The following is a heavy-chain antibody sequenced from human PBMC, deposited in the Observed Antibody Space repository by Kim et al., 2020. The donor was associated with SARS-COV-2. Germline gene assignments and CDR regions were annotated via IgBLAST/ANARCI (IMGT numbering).Heavy chain of an antibody. CDR3: ARHGGLNMAIFGVVTPGGNWFDP. Sequence: SETLSLTCTVSGGSISSSTYYWGWIRQPPGKGLEWTGTIDYSGSTYYNPSLKSRVTISVDTSKSQFSLRLTSVTAADTAVYYCARHGGLNMAIFGVVTPGGNWFDPWGQGTLVTVSS. J-gene: IGHJ5*02. CDR2: IDYSGST. D-gene: IGHD3-3*01. V-gene: IGHV4-39*01. CDR1: GGSISSSTYY.